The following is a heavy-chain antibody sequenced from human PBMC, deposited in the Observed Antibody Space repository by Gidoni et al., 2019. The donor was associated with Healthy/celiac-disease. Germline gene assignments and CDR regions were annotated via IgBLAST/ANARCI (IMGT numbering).Heavy chain of an antibody. D-gene: IGHD3-10*01. CDR2: IYSGGST. CDR3: AKGRETMVRGVIMKNYFDY. CDR1: GFTVSSNY. J-gene: IGHJ4*02. Sequence: EVQLVETGGGLIQPGGSLRLSCAASGFTVSSNYLSWVRQAPGKGLEWVSVIYSGGSTYYADSVKGRFTISRDNSKNTLYLQMNSLRAEDTAVYYCAKGRETMVRGVIMKNYFDYWGQGTLVTVSS. V-gene: IGHV3-53*02.